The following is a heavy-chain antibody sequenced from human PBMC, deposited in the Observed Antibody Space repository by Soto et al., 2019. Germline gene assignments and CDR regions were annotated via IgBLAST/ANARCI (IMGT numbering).Heavy chain of an antibody. J-gene: IGHJ4*02. CDR1: GYTFTSYS. CDR3: LRPLPPHDY. Sequence: QVQLVQSGAEVKKPGASVKVSCKASGYTFTSYSISWVRQAPGQGLEWMGWISAYNGNTNYAQKLQGRLTMTTDTSTSISYMELRSLRSDATAVYYCLRPLPPHDYWGQGTLVTVSS. CDR2: ISAYNGNT. V-gene: IGHV1-18*01.